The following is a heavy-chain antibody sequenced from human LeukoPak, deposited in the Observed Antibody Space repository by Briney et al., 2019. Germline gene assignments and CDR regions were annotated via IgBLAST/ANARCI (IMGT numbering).Heavy chain of an antibody. V-gene: IGHV3-64*01. Sequence: GGSLRLSCAASGFTFSSYAMHWVRQAPGKGLEYVSAISSNGGSTYYANSVKGRFTISRDNSKNTLYLQMGSLRAEDTAVYYYAELGITMIGGVWGKGTTVTISS. CDR3: AELGITMIGGV. J-gene: IGHJ6*04. D-gene: IGHD3-10*02. CDR2: ISSNGGST. CDR1: GFTFSSYA.